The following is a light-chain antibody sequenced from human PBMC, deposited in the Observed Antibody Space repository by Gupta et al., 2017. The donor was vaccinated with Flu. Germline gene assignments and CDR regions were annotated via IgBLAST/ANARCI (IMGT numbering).Light chain of an antibody. J-gene: IGLJ3*02. CDR1: NWWYYY. CDR2: HNN. V-gene: IGLV3-1*01. Sequence: PGPTASITCSGDNWWYYYACREHQQPAQYRVLVMYHNNTRPSGIPAGFSGATSGNTATLTLSGPEAVDEDDYYGQAWDSSWVFGGGTKLTVL. CDR3: QAWDSSWV.